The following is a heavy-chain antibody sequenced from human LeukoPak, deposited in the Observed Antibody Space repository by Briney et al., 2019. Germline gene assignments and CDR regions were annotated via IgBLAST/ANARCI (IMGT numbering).Heavy chain of an antibody. D-gene: IGHD2-2*02. V-gene: IGHV4-30-2*01. J-gene: IGHJ3*02. CDR1: GGSISSGGYY. CDR3: ARDGFDCSSTSCYRMDAFDI. CDR2: IYHSGST. Sequence: SQTLSLTCTVSGGSISSGGYYWSWIRQPPGKGLEWIGYIYHSGSTYYNPSLKSRVTISVDRSKNQFSLKLSSVTAADTAVYYCARDGFDCSSTSCYRMDAFDIWGQGTMVTVSS.